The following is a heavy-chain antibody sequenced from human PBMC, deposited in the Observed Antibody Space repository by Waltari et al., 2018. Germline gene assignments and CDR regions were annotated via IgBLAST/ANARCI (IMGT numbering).Heavy chain of an antibody. Sequence: QLQLQESGPGLGKPSETLSLTCTVSGGSIGSSNNYWGRTRPPPGKGPEWIGSIYYSGNTYYNPSLKSRVTISVDTSKNQFSLRLSSATAADTAVYYCARSGTYRGYFDYWGQGTLVTVSS. CDR1: GGSIGSSNNY. V-gene: IGHV4-39*01. CDR3: ARSGTYRGYFDY. CDR2: IYYSGNT. J-gene: IGHJ4*02. D-gene: IGHD1-26*01.